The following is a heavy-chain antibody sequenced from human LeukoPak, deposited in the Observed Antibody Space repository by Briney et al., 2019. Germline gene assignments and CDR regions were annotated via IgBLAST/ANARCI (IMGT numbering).Heavy chain of an antibody. J-gene: IGHJ4*02. CDR3: ARDAPGQSYFDY. CDR1: GDSVSGNRAV. Sequence: SQTLSLTCAISGDSVSGNRAVWNWIRQSPSRGLEWLGRTYYRSKWNFDYAVSVKSRITINPDTSKNQFSLHLNSVTPEDTAVYYCARDAPGQSYFDYWGQGTLVTVSS. CDR2: TYYRSKWNF. V-gene: IGHV6-1*01.